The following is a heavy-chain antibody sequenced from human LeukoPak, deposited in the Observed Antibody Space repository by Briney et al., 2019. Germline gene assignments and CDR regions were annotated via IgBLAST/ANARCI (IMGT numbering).Heavy chain of an antibody. Sequence: GGSLRLSCAASGFTFSSYAMSWVRQAPGKGLEWVSAISGSGGSTYYADSVKGRFTISRDNSKNTLYLQMNSLRAEDTAVYYCAKVYCSVGSCYSYYYYYYGMDVWGQGTTVTVSS. V-gene: IGHV3-23*01. CDR2: ISGSGGST. CDR3: AKVYCSVGSCYSYYYYYYGMDV. J-gene: IGHJ6*02. CDR1: GFTFSSYA. D-gene: IGHD2-15*01.